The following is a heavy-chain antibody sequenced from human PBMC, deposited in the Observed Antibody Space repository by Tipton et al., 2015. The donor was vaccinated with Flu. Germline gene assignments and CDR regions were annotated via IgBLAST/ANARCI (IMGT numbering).Heavy chain of an antibody. V-gene: IGHV4-39*07. D-gene: IGHD2-2*01. Sequence: TLSLTCNVSGGSISGSTYYWNWIRQPPGKGLEWIGGVYYDGNTYYNPSLKSRVTISADTSKSQLSLKVNSVTAADTAVYFCARAMGYCSTISCSEAFDIWGQGTMVTVSS. CDR1: GGSISGSTYY. J-gene: IGHJ3*02. CDR2: VYYDGNT. CDR3: ARAMGYCSTISCSEAFDI.